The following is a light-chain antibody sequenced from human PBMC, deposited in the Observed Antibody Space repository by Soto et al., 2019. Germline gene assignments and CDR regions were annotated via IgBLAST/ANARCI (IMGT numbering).Light chain of an antibody. V-gene: IGLV1-40*01. Sequence: QSVLTQPHSVSGSPGPRGTISCTGSSSNIGAGYDVHGYQQLPGTAPKLLIYGNSNRPSGVTDRFSGSKSGTSASLAITGLQAEDEADYYYQSYDSSHVVFGGGTQLTVL. J-gene: IGLJ2*01. CDR3: QSYDSSHVV. CDR2: GNS. CDR1: SSNIGAGYD.